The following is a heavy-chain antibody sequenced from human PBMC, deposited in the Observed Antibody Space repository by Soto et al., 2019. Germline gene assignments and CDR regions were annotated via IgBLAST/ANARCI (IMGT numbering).Heavy chain of an antibody. CDR1: GFTFSSYA. CDR2: VSIGGST. J-gene: IGHJ4*02. Sequence: GGSPRLSCAASGFTFSSYAMGWVRQGPGKGLEWVAVVSIGGSTHYADSVRGRFTISRDNSKNTLSLQMNSLTAEDTAVYFCAKRRGAGGHFDYWGQGALVTVSS. D-gene: IGHD2-15*01. CDR3: AKRRGAGGHFDY. V-gene: IGHV3-23*01.